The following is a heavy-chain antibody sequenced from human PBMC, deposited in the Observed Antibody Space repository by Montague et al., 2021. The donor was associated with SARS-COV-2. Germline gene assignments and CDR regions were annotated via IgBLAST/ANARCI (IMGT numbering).Heavy chain of an antibody. CDR2: IYYRGST. J-gene: IGHJ6*02. D-gene: IGHD2-2*02. V-gene: IGHV4-39*01. CDR3: ARHYGVVVPAAIYYYYGMDV. CDR1: GGSISSSSYY. Sequence: SETLSLTCTVSGGSISSSSYYWGWIRQPPGKGLEWSGSIYYRGSTYYNPSHKSRVTIVVDTSKNQFSLKLSSVTAADTAVYYCARHYGVVVPAAIYYYYGMDVWGQGTTITVSS.